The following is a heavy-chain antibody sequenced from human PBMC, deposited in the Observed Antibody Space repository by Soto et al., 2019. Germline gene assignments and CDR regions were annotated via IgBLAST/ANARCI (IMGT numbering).Heavy chain of an antibody. V-gene: IGHV1-69*13. Sequence: PVKVSCKASGGTFSSYAISWVRQAPGQGLEWMGGIIPIFGTANYEQKFKGRVTITADESTSTAYMELSSLRSEDTAVYYCARVRGIAAANENFDDWGQGTLVTVSS. CDR1: GGTFSSYA. CDR3: ARVRGIAAANENFDD. D-gene: IGHD6-13*01. CDR2: IIPIFGTA. J-gene: IGHJ4*02.